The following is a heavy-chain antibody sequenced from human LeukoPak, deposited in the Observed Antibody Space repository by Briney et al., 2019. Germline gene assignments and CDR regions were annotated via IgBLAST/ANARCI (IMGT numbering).Heavy chain of an antibody. CDR3: ARDCRGSSTQFDY. Sequence: GGSLRLSCAASGFTFSSYSMNWVRQAPGKGLEWVSVIYSGGSTYYADSVKGRFTISRDNAKNSLYLQMNSLRAEDTAVYYCARDCRGSSTQFDYWGQGTLVTVSS. J-gene: IGHJ4*02. CDR2: IYSGGST. CDR1: GFTFSSYS. V-gene: IGHV3-66*01. D-gene: IGHD1-26*01.